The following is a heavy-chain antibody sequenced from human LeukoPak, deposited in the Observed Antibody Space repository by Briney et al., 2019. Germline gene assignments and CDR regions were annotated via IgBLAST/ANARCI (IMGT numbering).Heavy chain of an antibody. CDR1: GFTFSTYG. Sequence: GGSLRPSCAASGFTFSTYGMHSVRPAPGKWLGWVAFIGHNATKIYYADSVQGRFTISRDNSKNTLYLEMNSLSGEDTALYYCAKDHVTWGNRYFDHWGQGTLGTVSS. D-gene: IGHD3-16*01. CDR3: AKDHVTWGNRYFDH. CDR2: IGHNATKI. J-gene: IGHJ4*02. V-gene: IGHV3-30*02.